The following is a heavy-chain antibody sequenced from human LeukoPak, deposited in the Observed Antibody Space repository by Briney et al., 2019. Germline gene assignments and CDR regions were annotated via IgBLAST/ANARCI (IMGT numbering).Heavy chain of an antibody. D-gene: IGHD2-15*01. Sequence: ASVKVSCKASGYTFTSYGITWVRQAPGQGLEWMGWISPYNGNTEYAQNLQGRVTMTTDTSTSTAYMELRSLRSDDTAVYYCASITKTYSGYDAFDIWGQGTMVTVSS. CDR3: ASITKTYSGYDAFDI. CDR2: ISPYNGNT. J-gene: IGHJ3*02. V-gene: IGHV1-18*01. CDR1: GYTFTSYG.